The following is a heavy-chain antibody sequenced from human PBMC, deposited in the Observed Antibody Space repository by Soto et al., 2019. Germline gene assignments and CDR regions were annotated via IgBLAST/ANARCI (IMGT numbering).Heavy chain of an antibody. J-gene: IGHJ6*02. CDR3: AREYSSSSWAYYYYYGMDV. CDR1: GFAFSSYG. Sequence: GGSLRPSCAASGFAFSSYGMHWVRQAPGKGLEWVAVIWYDGSNKSYADSVKGRFTISRDNSKNTLYLQMNSLRAEDTAVYYCAREYSSSSWAYYYYYGMDVWGQGTTVTVAS. D-gene: IGHD6-6*01. CDR2: IWYDGSNK. V-gene: IGHV3-33*01.